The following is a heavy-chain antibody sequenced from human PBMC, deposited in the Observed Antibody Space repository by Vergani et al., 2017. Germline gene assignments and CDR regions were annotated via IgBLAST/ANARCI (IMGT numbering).Heavy chain of an antibody. Sequence: QVQLQESGPGLVRPSETLSLTCTVSGGSLSGYYWNWIRQTPGEGLAWIVYVGDSGYFNYNPPLKTRVSMSSDTSNNQFSLMLSSATVADTPVYYCARSIVSRNPPDYFDNWGQGTLVTVSS. D-gene: IGHD1-14*01. V-gene: IGHV4-59*01. CDR1: GGSLSGYY. CDR3: ARSIVSRNPPDYFDN. CDR2: VGDSGYF. J-gene: IGHJ4*02.